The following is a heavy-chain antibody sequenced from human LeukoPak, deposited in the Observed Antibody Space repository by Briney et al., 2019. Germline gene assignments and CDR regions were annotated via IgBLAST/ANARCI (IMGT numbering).Heavy chain of an antibody. D-gene: IGHD3-9*01. V-gene: IGHV3-21*01. Sequence: PGGALRLSCSASGFTLSSYNLKWDRQAPGEGLEGVSSLNSSSSYIYYADSVKGRFTISRDNAKNSLYLQMNSLRAEDTAVYYCARVINVLRYFDWPCDYWGQGTLVTVSS. CDR3: ARVINVLRYFDWPCDY. CDR1: GFTLSSYN. J-gene: IGHJ4*02. CDR2: LNSSSSYI.